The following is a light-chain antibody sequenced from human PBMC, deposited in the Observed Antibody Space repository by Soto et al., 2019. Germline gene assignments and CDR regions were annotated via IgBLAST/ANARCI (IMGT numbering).Light chain of an antibody. V-gene: IGKV1-27*01. Sequence: DIQMTQSPSSLSASLGDRVTITCRASQGIGIYLAWYQQKPGKGPKLLIYAASTLQSGVPSRFSGRGSGTDFTLTISSLQPDDFATYYCQKYNSAPRTFGQGTRVEI. J-gene: IGKJ1*01. CDR2: AAS. CDR3: QKYNSAPRT. CDR1: QGIGIY.